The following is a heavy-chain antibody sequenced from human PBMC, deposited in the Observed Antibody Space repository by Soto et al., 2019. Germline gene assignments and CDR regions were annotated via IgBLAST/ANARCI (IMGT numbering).Heavy chain of an antibody. Sequence: ETLSLTCTVSGGSITSYYWSCIRQPPGKGLEWIGNIYYSGNTKYNPSLKSRVTISVDTSKNQFSLKLSSVTAADTAVYYCARALYGSGVLDVWGQGTTVTVSS. CDR2: IYYSGNT. D-gene: IGHD3-10*01. J-gene: IGHJ6*02. CDR3: ARALYGSGVLDV. CDR1: GGSITSYY. V-gene: IGHV4-59*12.